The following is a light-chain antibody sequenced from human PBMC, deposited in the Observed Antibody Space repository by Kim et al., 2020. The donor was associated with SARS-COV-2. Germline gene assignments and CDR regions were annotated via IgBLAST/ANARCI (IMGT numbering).Light chain of an antibody. CDR3: QQYGSSPRT. J-gene: IGKJ2*01. Sequence: LSPGERATLSCRASQSVSSSYLAWYQQKPGQAPSLLIYGASSRATGIPDRFSGSGSGTDFTLTISRLEPEDFAVYYCQQYGSSPRTFGQGTKLEI. CDR2: GAS. V-gene: IGKV3-20*01. CDR1: QSVSSSY.